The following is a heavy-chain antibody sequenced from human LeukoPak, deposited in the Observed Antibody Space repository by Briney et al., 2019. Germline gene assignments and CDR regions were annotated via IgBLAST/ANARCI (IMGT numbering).Heavy chain of an antibody. Sequence: GGSLRLSCAASGFTFSTYAMNWVRQAPGKGLEWVSVISGIGTTTYYADSVKGRFAISRDNSKNTLYLQMNSLRAEDTAIYYCAKAQSTGWLYYFDYWGQGTLVTVSS. CDR2: ISGIGTTT. CDR3: AKAQSTGWLYYFDY. CDR1: GFTFSTYA. J-gene: IGHJ4*02. V-gene: IGHV3-23*01. D-gene: IGHD6-19*01.